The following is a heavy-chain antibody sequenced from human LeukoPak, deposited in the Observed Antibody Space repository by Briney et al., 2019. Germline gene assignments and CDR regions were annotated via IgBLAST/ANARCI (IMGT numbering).Heavy chain of an antibody. D-gene: IGHD5-12*01. V-gene: IGHV4-30-4*01. CDR2: IYYSGST. CDR3: ARGVVSGYDLGTIDY. Sequence: SQTLSLTCTVSGGSISSGDYYWSWLRQPPGKGLEWIGYIYYSGSTYYNPSLKSRVTISVDTSKNQFSLKLSSVTAADTAVYYCARGVVSGYDLGTIDYWGQGTLVTVSS. J-gene: IGHJ4*02. CDR1: GGSISSGDYY.